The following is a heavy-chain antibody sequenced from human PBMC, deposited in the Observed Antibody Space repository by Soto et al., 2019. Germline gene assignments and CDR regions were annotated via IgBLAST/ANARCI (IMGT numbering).Heavy chain of an antibody. D-gene: IGHD3-10*01. Sequence: GVLRLSCAASGLTFRSYWMHWVRQAPGKGLVWVSRIDADDSSATYADSVKGRFTISRDNSKNTLYPQMNSLRPEDTAVYYCARDYYYSVDVWGQGTSVTVSS. CDR3: ARDYYYSVDV. CDR1: GLTFRSYW. CDR2: IDADDSSA. V-gene: IGHV3-74*03. J-gene: IGHJ6*02.